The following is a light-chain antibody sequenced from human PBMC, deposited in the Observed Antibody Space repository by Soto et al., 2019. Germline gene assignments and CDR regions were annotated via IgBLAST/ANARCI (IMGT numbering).Light chain of an antibody. J-gene: IGLJ2*01. CDR2: SSN. Sequence: QSVLTQPPSASGTPGQRVTISCSGSTSNIGSYTVNWYQQLPGTAPKLLIYSSNQWPSGVPDRFSGSKSGTSASLAITGLQSEDEAHYYCAAWDDSLNGVVFGGGTKLTVL. CDR3: AAWDDSLNGVV. CDR1: TSNIGSYT. V-gene: IGLV1-44*01.